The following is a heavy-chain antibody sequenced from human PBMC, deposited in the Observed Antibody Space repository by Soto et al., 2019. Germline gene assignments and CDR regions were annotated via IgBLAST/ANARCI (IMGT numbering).Heavy chain of an antibody. V-gene: IGHV4-30-2*01. D-gene: IGHD6-13*01. CDR3: ARVIADMAGSYYYGMDV. J-gene: IGHJ6*02. CDR1: GSSINSSGYY. CDR2: IYHSGST. Sequence: SETLSLTCTVSGSSINSSGYYWGWIRQPPGKGLEWIGYIYHSGSTYYNPSLKSRVTISVDRSKNQFSLKLSSVTAADTAVYYCARVIADMAGSYYYGMDVWGQGTTVTVSS.